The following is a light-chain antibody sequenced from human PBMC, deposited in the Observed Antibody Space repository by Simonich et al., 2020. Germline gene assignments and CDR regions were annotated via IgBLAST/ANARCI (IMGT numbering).Light chain of an antibody. CDR3: QQRSNWWT. J-gene: IGKJ1*01. V-gene: IGKV3-15*01. Sequence: EIVMTQSPATLSVSPGERATLSCRASQSVSSNLAWYQQKPGQAPRLLIYGASTRATGNPARFSGSGSGTEFTLTISSLQSEDFAVYYCQQRSNWWTFGQGTKVEIK. CDR2: GAS. CDR1: QSVSSN.